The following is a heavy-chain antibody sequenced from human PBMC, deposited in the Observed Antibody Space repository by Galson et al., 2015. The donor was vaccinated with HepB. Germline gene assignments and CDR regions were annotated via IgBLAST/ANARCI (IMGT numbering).Heavy chain of an antibody. J-gene: IGHJ2*01. CDR3: ARSYSSGWYGSYWYFDL. Sequence: QSGAEVKKPGASVKVSCKASGYTFTSYGISWVRQAPEQGLEWMGIIYPGDSDTRYSPSFQGQVTISADKSISTAYLQWSSLKASDTAMYYCARSYSSGWYGSYWYFDLWGRGTLVTVSS. CDR2: IYPGDSDT. D-gene: IGHD6-19*01. CDR1: GYTFTSYG. V-gene: IGHV5-51*01.